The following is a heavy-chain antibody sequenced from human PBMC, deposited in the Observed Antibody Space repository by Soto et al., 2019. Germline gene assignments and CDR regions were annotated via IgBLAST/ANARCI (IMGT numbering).Heavy chain of an antibody. D-gene: IGHD6-19*01. CDR1: GFTFDDYA. V-gene: IGHV3-9*01. Sequence: EVQLVESGGGLVQPGRSLRLSCAASGFTFDDYAMHWVRQAPGKGLEWVSGISWNSGSIGYADSVKGRFTISRDNAKNPPSLQMNSLRGEDTALYSCAKDMCMGIAVAGIDAFDIWGQGTMVAVAS. J-gene: IGHJ3*02. CDR3: AKDMCMGIAVAGIDAFDI. CDR2: ISWNSGSI.